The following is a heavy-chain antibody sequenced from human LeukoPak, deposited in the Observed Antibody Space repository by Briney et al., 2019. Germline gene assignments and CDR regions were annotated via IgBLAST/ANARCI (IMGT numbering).Heavy chain of an antibody. J-gene: IGHJ2*01. D-gene: IGHD6-13*01. CDR2: INPSGGST. V-gene: IGHV1-46*01. CDR3: AILGGGYSSSFRYFDL. Sequence: ASVKVSCKASGYTFTSYYMHWVRQAPGQGLEWMGIINPSGGSTSYAQKFQGRVTITADESTSTAYMELSSLRSEDTAVYYCAILGGGYSSSFRYFDLWGRGTLVTVSS. CDR1: GYTFTSYY.